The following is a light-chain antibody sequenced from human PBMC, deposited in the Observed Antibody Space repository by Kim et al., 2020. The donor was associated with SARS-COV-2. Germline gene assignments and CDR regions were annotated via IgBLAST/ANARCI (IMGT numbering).Light chain of an antibody. CDR1: QSVSSSY. J-gene: IGKJ1*01. Sequence: SPGESATLSCRASQSVSSSYLAWYQQKPGQAPRLLIYGASRRATGIPDRFSGSGSCTDFTLTISRLVPEDSAVYYCQQYGSSPRTFGQGTKVDIK. CDR3: QQYGSSPRT. V-gene: IGKV3-20*01. CDR2: GAS.